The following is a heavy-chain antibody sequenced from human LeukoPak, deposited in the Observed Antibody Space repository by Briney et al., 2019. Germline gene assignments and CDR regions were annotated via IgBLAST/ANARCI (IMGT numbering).Heavy chain of an antibody. Sequence: ASVKVSCKASGYTFTGYYMHWVRQAPGQGLEWMGWINPNSGGTNYAQKFQGRVTMTRDTSISTAYMELSRLRSDDTAVYYCARDTALYYYGSGSWFDPWGQGTLVTVSS. CDR1: GYTFTGYY. J-gene: IGHJ5*02. CDR3: ARDTALYYYGSGSWFDP. D-gene: IGHD3-10*01. V-gene: IGHV1-2*02. CDR2: INPNSGGT.